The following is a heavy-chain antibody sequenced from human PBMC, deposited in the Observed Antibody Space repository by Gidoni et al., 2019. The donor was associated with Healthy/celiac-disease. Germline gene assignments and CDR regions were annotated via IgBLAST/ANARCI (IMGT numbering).Heavy chain of an antibody. CDR1: GFSLSTSGVG. D-gene: IGHD5-18*01. CDR3: AHRRIDTAMVEAFDY. Sequence: QITLKESGPTLVQPTQTLTLTCTFSGFSLSTSGVGVGWIRQPPGKALEWLALIYWDDDKRYSPSLKSRRTITKDTSKNQVVLTMTNMDPVDTATYYCAHRRIDTAMVEAFDYWGQGTLVTVSS. V-gene: IGHV2-5*02. J-gene: IGHJ4*02. CDR2: IYWDDDK.